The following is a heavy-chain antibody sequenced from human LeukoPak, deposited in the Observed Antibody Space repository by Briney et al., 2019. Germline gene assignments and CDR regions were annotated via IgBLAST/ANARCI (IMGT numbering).Heavy chain of an antibody. D-gene: IGHD3-22*01. J-gene: IGHJ4*02. CDR1: GFTFDDYA. CDR2: ISWNSGSI. V-gene: IGHV3-9*01. CDR3: AKDILDDSSLEIDY. Sequence: GRSLRLSCAASGFTFDDYAMHWVRHAPGKGLEWVSGISWNSGSIGYADSVKGRFTISRDNAKNSLYLQMNSLRAEDTALYYCAKDILDDSSLEIDYWGQGTLVTVSS.